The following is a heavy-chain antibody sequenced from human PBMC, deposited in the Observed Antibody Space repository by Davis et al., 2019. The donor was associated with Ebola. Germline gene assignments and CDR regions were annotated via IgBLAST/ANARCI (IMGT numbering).Heavy chain of an antibody. CDR2: ISWNSGSI. D-gene: IGHD1-26*01. V-gene: IGHV3-9*01. CDR1: GFTFDDYA. CDR3: AKKEWELLSLGGDYFDY. Sequence: PGGSLRLSCAASGFTFDDYAMHWVRQAPGKGLEWVSGISWNSGSIGYADSVKGRFTISRDNAKNSLYLQMNSLRAEDTAVYYCAKKEWELLSLGGDYFDYWGQGTLVTVSS. J-gene: IGHJ4*02.